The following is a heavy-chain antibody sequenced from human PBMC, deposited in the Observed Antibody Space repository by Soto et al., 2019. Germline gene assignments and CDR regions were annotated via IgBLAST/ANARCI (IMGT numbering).Heavy chain of an antibody. CDR1: GYIFWGHW. CDR2: IYPDDSET. V-gene: IGHV5-51*01. D-gene: IGHD4-17*01. Sequence: GESLKISCKGFGYIFWGHWIGWVRQMPGKGLEWMGIIYPDDSETRYSPAFQGQVTMSADKSINTAYLQWSSLKASDSAVYYCAKNRGRVTTSWHFDYWGQGTMVTVSS. CDR3: AKNRGRVTTSWHFDY. J-gene: IGHJ4*03.